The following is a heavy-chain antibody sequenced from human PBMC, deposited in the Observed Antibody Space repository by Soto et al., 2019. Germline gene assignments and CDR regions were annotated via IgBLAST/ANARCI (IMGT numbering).Heavy chain of an antibody. CDR1: GYTFTSYG. CDR2: INVYNGNT. V-gene: IGHV1-18*01. CDR3: ARDNQFVPPDY. Sequence: QVQLVQSGAEVKKPGASVKVSCKASGYTFTSYGISWGRQVPGQGLEWMGWINVYNGNTNYAQKLQGRVTMTTDTSTSTAYMELRSLRSDDTAVFYCARDNQFVPPDYWGQGTLVTVSS. J-gene: IGHJ4*02. D-gene: IGHD3-16*01.